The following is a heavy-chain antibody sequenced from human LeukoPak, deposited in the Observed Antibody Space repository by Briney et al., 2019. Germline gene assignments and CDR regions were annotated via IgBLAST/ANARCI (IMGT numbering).Heavy chain of an antibody. Sequence: GRSLRLSCAASGFAFSGYAMHWVRQAPGKGLERVAVISYDGSNKYYADSVKGRFTISRDNAKNSMYLQMNNLRAEDTAVYYCARAPTLYDFWSGYSHFDFWGQGTLVTVSA. CDR2: ISYDGSNK. CDR3: ARAPTLYDFWSGYSHFDF. V-gene: IGHV3-30-3*01. D-gene: IGHD3-3*01. J-gene: IGHJ4*02. CDR1: GFAFSGYA.